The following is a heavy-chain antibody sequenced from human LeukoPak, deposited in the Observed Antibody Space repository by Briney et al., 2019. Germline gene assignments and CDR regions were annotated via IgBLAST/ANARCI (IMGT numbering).Heavy chain of an antibody. CDR2: INPSGGST. J-gene: IGHJ6*03. V-gene: IGHV1-46*01. Sequence: ASVKVSCKASGYTFTSYYMHWVRQAPGQGLEWMGIINPSGGSTRYAQKLQGRITMTRNMSTSTVYMELSSLRSEDTAVYYCARAALGDFWSGYYNYYYYYYMDVWGKGTTVTVSS. D-gene: IGHD3-3*01. CDR1: GYTFTSYY. CDR3: ARAALGDFWSGYYNYYYYYYMDV.